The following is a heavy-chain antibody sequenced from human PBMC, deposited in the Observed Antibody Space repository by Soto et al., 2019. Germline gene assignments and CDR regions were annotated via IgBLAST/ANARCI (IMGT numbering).Heavy chain of an antibody. Sequence: QVQLVESGGGVVQPGRSLRLSCAASGFTFSSYGMHWVRQAPGKGLEWVAVISYDGSNKYYADSVRGRFTISRDNSTNTLYLQLNSLRAEDTAVYYCANQQLANAYYYYYGMDVWGQGTTVTVSS. CDR2: ISYDGSNK. D-gene: IGHD6-13*01. J-gene: IGHJ6*02. V-gene: IGHV3-30*18. CDR3: ANQQLANAYYYYYGMDV. CDR1: GFTFSSYG.